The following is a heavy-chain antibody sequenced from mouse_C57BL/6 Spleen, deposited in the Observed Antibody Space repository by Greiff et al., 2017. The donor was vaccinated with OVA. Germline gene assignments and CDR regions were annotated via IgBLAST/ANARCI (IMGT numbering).Heavy chain of an antibody. J-gene: IGHJ2*01. V-gene: IGHV14-4*01. CDR1: GFNIKDAY. Sequence: LQQSGAALVRPGASVKLSCTASGFNIKDAYMHWVKQRPEQGLEWIGWIDPENGDTEYASKFQGKATITADTSSNTAYLQLSSLTSEDTAVYYCTGPYYYGSSYGYWGQGTTLTVSS. CDR3: TGPYYYGSSYGY. D-gene: IGHD1-1*01. CDR2: IDPENGDT.